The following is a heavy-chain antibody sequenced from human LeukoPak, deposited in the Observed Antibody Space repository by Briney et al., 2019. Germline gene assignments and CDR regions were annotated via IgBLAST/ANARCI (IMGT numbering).Heavy chain of an antibody. Sequence: PGGSLRLSCAASGFTFSSNWMHWVRQGPGKGLVWVSRINSDGSTTTYADSVKGRFTISRDNAKNTLYLQMNSLRAEDTAVYYCARDMLLGRPDYMDVWGKGTTATVSS. V-gene: IGHV3-74*01. CDR2: INSDGSTT. D-gene: IGHD3-16*01. J-gene: IGHJ6*03. CDR1: GFTFSSNW. CDR3: ARDMLLGRPDYMDV.